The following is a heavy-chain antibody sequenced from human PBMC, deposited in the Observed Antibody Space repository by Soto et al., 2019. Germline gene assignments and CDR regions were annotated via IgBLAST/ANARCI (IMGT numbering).Heavy chain of an antibody. CDR2: VSAYNGAT. V-gene: IGHV1-18*04. Sequence: QVQLEQSGPEVRKPGASVRVSCKASGYTFTTYGFSWVRQAPGQGLEWMGWVSAYNGATQIEEKFEGRVTMTTDTATAKGYLEMRSLRTDDTAVYYCARTCPLGACYKHDLYRYGLDVWGQGTTIIVSS. CDR1: GYTFTTYG. J-gene: IGHJ6*02. CDR3: ARTCPLGACYKHDLYRYGLDV. D-gene: IGHD3-10*01.